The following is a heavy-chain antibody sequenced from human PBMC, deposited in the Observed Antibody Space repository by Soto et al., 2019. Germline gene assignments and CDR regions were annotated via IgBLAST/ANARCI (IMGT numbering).Heavy chain of an antibody. Sequence: GESLKISSESSGYSFTNYWIGWVREMPGKGLEWVGIIYPAKSDTRYSPSFQGQVTISADKSITTAYLQWSGLKASDTAMYYCVSGSGSPNSYYRLGVRGQGTTVTV. D-gene: IGHD3-10*01. CDR3: VSGSGSPNSYYRLGV. CDR1: GYSFTNYW. V-gene: IGHV5-51*01. J-gene: IGHJ6*01. CDR2: IYPAKSDT.